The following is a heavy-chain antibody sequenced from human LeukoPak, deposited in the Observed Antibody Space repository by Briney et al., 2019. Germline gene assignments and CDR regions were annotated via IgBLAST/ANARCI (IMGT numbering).Heavy chain of an antibody. CDR2: ISGSGGST. CDR1: GFTFSSYA. Sequence: GGSLRLSCAASGFTFSSYAMSWVRQAPGKGLEWVSAISGSGGSTYYADSVKGRFTISRDNSKNTLYLQMNSLRAEDTAVYYCAKDLNYYYDSSGYYPDYWGQGTLVTVSS. D-gene: IGHD3-22*01. J-gene: IGHJ4*02. V-gene: IGHV3-23*01. CDR3: AKDLNYYYDSSGYYPDY.